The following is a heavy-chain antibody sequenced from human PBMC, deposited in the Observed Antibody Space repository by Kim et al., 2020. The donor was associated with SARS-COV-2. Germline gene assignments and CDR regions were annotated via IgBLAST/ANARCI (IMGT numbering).Heavy chain of an antibody. CDR3: ASHIERDGGKWFFDF. V-gene: IGHV4-59*08. D-gene: IGHD2-15*01. Sequence: SETLSLTCTVSGGSIHNYYWSWIRQSPGKGLEWLGYVYYRGSTNYNPSLKILVTISVDTSKNQFFLNLSSVTAADTAVYYCASHIERDGGKWFFDFWGRGTLVTV. CDR1: GGSIHNYY. J-gene: IGHJ2*01. CDR2: VYYRGST.